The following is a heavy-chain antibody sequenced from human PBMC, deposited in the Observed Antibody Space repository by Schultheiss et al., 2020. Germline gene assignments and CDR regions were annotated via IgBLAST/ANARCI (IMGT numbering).Heavy chain of an antibody. CDR2: ISGSGGST. V-gene: IGHV3-23*01. CDR1: GFTFSSYA. Sequence: GSLRLSCAASGFTFSSYAMSWVRQAPGKGLEWVSAISGSGGSTYYADSVKGRFTISRDNSKNTLYLQMNSLRAEDTAVYYCAKDRGGYYDSSGYYYDAFDIWGQGTMGTVSS. D-gene: IGHD3-22*01. CDR3: AKDRGGYYDSSGYYYDAFDI. J-gene: IGHJ3*02.